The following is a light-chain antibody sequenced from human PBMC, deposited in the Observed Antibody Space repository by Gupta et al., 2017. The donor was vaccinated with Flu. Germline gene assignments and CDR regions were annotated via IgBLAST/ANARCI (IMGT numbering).Light chain of an antibody. V-gene: IGLV3-21*02. CDR3: QVLDSSGHRGV. CDR2: DDS. J-gene: IGLJ3*02. CDR1: NIGSKS. Sequence: SYVLTQPPSVSVAPGQTARITCGADNIGSKSVHWLQQKPGQAPVLVVNDDSHRPSAIPERVSGSNSGNKATRNITRVEAGEEADDYCQVLDSSGHRGVFGGGTKLTVL.